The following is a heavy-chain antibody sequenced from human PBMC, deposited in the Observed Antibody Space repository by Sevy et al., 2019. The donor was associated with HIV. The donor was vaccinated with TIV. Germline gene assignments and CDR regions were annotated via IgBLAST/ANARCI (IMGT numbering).Heavy chain of an antibody. D-gene: IGHD3-9*01. CDR3: TTDRYDILTGYEYYFDY. J-gene: IGHJ4*02. V-gene: IGHV3-15*07. CDR1: GFTFSNAW. Sequence: GSLRLSCAASGFTFSNAWMNWVRQAPGKGLEWVGRIKSKTDGGTTDYAAPVKGRFTISRDDSKNTLYLQMNSLKTEDTAVYYCTTDRYDILTGYEYYFDYWGQGTLVTVSS. CDR2: IKSKTDGGTT.